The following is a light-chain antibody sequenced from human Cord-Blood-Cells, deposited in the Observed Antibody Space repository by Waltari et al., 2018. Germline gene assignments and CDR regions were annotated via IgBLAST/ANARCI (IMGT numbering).Light chain of an antibody. J-gene: IGKJ4*01. CDR2: AAS. CDR3: EQSYSTPPT. CDR1: QSISSY. Sequence: DIQMTQSPSSLSASVGDRVTITCRASQSISSYLNWYQQKPGKAPKLLIYAASSLQSGVPSRFSGSGSGTDFTLTISSLQPDDFATYYGEQSYSTPPTCGGGTKVEIK. V-gene: IGKV1-39*01.